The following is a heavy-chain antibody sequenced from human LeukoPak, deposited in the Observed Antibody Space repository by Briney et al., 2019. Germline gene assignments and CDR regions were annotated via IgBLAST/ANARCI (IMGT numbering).Heavy chain of an antibody. D-gene: IGHD3-22*01. J-gene: IGHJ4*02. CDR2: ISYDGSNK. Sequence: PGTSLRLSCAASGFTFSSYAMHWVRQAPGKGLEWVAVISYDGSNKYYADSVKGRFTISRDNSKNTLYLQMNSLRAEDTAVYYCARMGDSSGYYLGFDYWGQGTLVTVSS. CDR1: GFTFSSYA. CDR3: ARMGDSSGYYLGFDY. V-gene: IGHV3-30*01.